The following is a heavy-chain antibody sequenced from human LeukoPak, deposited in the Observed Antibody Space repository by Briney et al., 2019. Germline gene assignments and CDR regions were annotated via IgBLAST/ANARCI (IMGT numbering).Heavy chain of an antibody. D-gene: IGHD2-15*01. CDR3: ARGGPDIVVVVAANHAFDI. CDR2: INHSGST. J-gene: IGHJ3*02. Sequence: SETLSLTCAVYGGSFSGYYWSWIRQPPGKGLEWIGEINHSGSTNYNPSLKSRVTISVDTSKNQFSLKLSSVTAADTAVYYCARGGPDIVVVVAANHAFDIWGQGTMVTVSS. CDR1: GGSFSGYY. V-gene: IGHV4-34*01.